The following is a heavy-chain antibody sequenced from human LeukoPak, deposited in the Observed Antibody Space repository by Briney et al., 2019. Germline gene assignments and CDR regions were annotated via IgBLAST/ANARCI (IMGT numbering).Heavy chain of an antibody. CDR1: GGSFSGYY. V-gene: IGHV4-34*01. Sequence: PSETLSLTCAVHGGSFSGYYWNWIRQPPGKGLEWIGEINHSGSTHYNPSLKSRVTMSVDTSKNQFSMKLSSVTAADTAVYYCARDETTPLPGAYWGQGTLVTVSS. J-gene: IGHJ4*02. CDR2: INHSGST. CDR3: ARDETTPLPGAY. D-gene: IGHD4-17*01.